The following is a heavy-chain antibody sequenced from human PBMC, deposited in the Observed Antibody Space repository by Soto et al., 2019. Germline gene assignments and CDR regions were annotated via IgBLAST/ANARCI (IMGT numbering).Heavy chain of an antibody. Sequence: GGSLRLSCAASGFTFSSYSMNWVRQAPGKGLEWVSYISSSSSTIYYADSVKGRFTISRDNAKNSLYLQMNSLRDEDTAVYYCARVVWFGESISPFADYWGQGTLVTVSS. CDR3: ARVVWFGESISPFADY. J-gene: IGHJ4*02. D-gene: IGHD3-10*01. CDR1: GFTFSSYS. V-gene: IGHV3-48*02. CDR2: ISSSSSTI.